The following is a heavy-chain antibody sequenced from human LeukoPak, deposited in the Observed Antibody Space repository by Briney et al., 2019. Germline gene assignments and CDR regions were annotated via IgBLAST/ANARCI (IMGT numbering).Heavy chain of an antibody. D-gene: IGHD3-9*01. V-gene: IGHV3-48*03. CDR3: ARDLMPYVDPEYFDH. CDR1: GFTFSNFA. J-gene: IGHJ4*02. Sequence: GGSLRLSCEASGFTFSNFAMNWVRQAPGKGPEWISFISSGGTTISYAESVRGRFTISRDNARNSLSLQMNSLRVEDTAVYYCARDLMPYVDPEYFDHWGQGTLVTASS. CDR2: ISSGGTTI.